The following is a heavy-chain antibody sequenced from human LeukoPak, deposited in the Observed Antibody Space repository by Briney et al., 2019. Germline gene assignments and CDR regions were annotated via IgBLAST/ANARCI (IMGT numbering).Heavy chain of an antibody. D-gene: IGHD3-9*01. CDR1: GYTFTGYY. CDR3: ARTALRYFDWSSYYFDY. V-gene: IGHV1-46*01. Sequence: GASVKVSCKASGYTFTGYYMHWVRQAPGQGLEWMGIINPSGGSTSYAQKFQGRVTMTRDTSTSTVYMELSSLRSEDTAVYYCARTALRYFDWSSYYFDYWGQGTLVTVSS. CDR2: INPSGGST. J-gene: IGHJ4*02.